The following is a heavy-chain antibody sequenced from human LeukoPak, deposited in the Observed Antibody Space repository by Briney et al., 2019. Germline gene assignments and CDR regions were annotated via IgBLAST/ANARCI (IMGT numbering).Heavy chain of an antibody. CDR2: IRYDGSNK. Sequence: GGSLRLSCAASGFTFSSYGMHWVRQAPGKGLEWVAFIRYDGSNKYYADSVKGRFTISRDNAKNSLYLQMNSLRAEDTAVYYCARGLWFGELGYDYWGQGTLVTVSS. V-gene: IGHV3-30*02. J-gene: IGHJ4*02. CDR1: GFTFSSYG. D-gene: IGHD3-10*01. CDR3: ARGLWFGELGYDY.